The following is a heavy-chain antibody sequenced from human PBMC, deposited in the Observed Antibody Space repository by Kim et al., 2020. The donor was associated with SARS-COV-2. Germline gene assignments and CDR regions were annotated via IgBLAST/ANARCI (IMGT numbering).Heavy chain of an antibody. Sequence: SETLSLTCAVYGGSFSDFWSWIRQPPGRGLEWIGEINESGTTNYNLSLKSRVSMSVDTSKSQFSLRLTSVTAADTAVYYCARAAFIMVRGVTITQRVGFDVWGRGTMVTVSS. CDR1: GGSFSDF. CDR3: ARAAFIMVRGVTITQRVGFDV. V-gene: IGHV4-34*01. CDR2: INESGTT. J-gene: IGHJ3*01. D-gene: IGHD3-10*01.